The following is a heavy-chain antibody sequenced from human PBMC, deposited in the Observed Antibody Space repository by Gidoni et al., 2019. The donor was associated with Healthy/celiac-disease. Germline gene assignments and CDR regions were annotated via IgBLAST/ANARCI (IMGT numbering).Heavy chain of an antibody. CDR3: ARVSGGSGWYSFDL. CDR2: IWYDGSDK. V-gene: IGHV3-33*01. J-gene: IGHJ4*02. D-gene: IGHD6-19*01. CDR1: GFSFSRFA. Sequence: QVQLEASGRGVVQPGRSLSLSCAASGFSFSRFAMHWVRQAPGKGLEWVAVIWYDGSDKYYADSVKGRFNISRDNSKNTLYLQMNSLRAEDTAVYYCARVSGGSGWYSFDLWGQGTLVTVSS.